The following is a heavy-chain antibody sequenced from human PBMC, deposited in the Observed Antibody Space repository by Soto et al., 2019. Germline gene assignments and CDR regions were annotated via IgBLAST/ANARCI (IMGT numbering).Heavy chain of an antibody. CDR3: ATQTFGSNAFFDT. Sequence: VASVKVSCKAPGGTFSTYAISWVRQAPGQGLEWMGGIIPMFGTANYAQRFQDRVTITADESTNTVYMELSSLRSEDTAVYYCATQTFGSNAFFDTCGQGALVTVSS. CDR1: GGTFSTYA. CDR2: IIPMFGTA. J-gene: IGHJ4*02. D-gene: IGHD3-10*01. V-gene: IGHV1-69*13.